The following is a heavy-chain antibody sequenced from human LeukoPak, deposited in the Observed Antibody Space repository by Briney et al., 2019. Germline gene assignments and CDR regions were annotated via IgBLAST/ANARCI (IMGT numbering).Heavy chain of an antibody. J-gene: IGHJ4*02. Sequence: GGSLRLSCAASGFTFSSYSMNWVRQAPGKGLEWVAVISYDGSNKNYADSVKGRFTISRDNSKNTLFLQMNSLRAEGTAVYFCARAIQAGTNQFDYWGQGTLVIVSS. CDR2: ISYDGSNK. CDR1: GFTFSSYS. D-gene: IGHD6-19*01. CDR3: ARAIQAGTNQFDY. V-gene: IGHV3-30*05.